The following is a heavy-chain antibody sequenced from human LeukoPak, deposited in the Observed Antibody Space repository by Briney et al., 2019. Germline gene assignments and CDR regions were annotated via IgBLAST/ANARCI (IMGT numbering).Heavy chain of an antibody. CDR3: ARDWNYTPYWYFDL. J-gene: IGHJ2*01. V-gene: IGHV3-30*02. Sequence: GGSLRLSCSASGFTFNTYGMHWVRQAPGKGLEWVAFIRYDGSDKYYADSVKGRFTISRDNAKNTLYLQMHSLRAEDTAVYYCARDWNYTPYWYFDLWGRGTLVTVSS. CDR2: IRYDGSDK. CDR1: GFTFNTYG. D-gene: IGHD1-7*01.